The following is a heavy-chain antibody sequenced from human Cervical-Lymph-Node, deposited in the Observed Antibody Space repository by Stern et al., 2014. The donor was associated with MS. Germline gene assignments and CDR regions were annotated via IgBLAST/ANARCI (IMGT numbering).Heavy chain of an antibody. V-gene: IGHV1-69*01. J-gene: IGHJ4*02. Sequence: QVQLVQSGAEVKKPGSSVKVSCKASGGTFSSYPINWVRQAPGQGPEWMGGVIPIFGTANYAQKFQGRVTITADESTSTAYMELSSLRSEDTAVYYCARDSRHYDASYYFDSWGQGTLVTVSS. CDR2: VIPIFGTA. CDR3: ARDSRHYDASYYFDS. D-gene: IGHD3-16*01. CDR1: GGTFSSYP.